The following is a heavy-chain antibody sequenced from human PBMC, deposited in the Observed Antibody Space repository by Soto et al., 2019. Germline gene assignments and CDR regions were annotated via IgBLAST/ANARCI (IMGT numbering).Heavy chain of an antibody. CDR2: INPNSGGT. V-gene: IGHV1-2*04. CDR1: GYTFTGYY. CDR3: ARNLGYCSGGSCSDKYYFDY. J-gene: IGHJ4*02. Sequence: GASVKVSCKASGYTFTGYYMHWVRQAPGHGLEWMGWINPNSGGTNYAQKFQGWVTMTRDTSISTAYMELSRLRSDDTAVYYCARNLGYCSGGSCSDKYYFDYWGQGTLVTVSS. D-gene: IGHD2-15*01.